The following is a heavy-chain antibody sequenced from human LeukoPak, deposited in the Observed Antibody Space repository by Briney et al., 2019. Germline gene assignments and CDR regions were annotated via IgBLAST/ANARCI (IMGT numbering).Heavy chain of an antibody. V-gene: IGHV3-48*04. CDR1: GFTFSSYG. CDR2: ISGSGSSI. J-gene: IGHJ4*02. CDR3: ARSLVTTRKSYIY. Sequence: PGGSLRLSCAASGFTFSSYGMNWIRQAPGKGLEWVSYISGSGSSIYYADSVKGRFTISRDNTKNSLYLQMNSLRAEDTAVYYCARSLVTTRKSYIYWGQGTLVTASS. D-gene: IGHD4-17*01.